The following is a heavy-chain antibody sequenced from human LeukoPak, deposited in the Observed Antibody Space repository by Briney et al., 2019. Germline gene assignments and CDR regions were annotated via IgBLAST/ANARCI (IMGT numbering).Heavy chain of an antibody. V-gene: IGHV3-53*05. CDR3: GKDLYDYGDYVTIDS. CDR2: IFSGGST. J-gene: IGHJ5*01. CDR1: GFTVSSNY. D-gene: IGHD4-17*01. Sequence: PGGSLRLSCAASGFTVSSNYMSWVRQAPGKGLEWVSVIFSGGSTYYADSVKGRFTVSRDNAKNSLYLQLNSPRVEDTAFYYCGKDLYDYGDYVTIDSWGQGTLVTVSS.